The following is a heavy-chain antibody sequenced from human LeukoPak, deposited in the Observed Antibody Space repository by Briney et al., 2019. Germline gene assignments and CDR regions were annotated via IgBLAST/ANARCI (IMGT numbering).Heavy chain of an antibody. Sequence: SETLSLTCTVSGGSISSSSYYWGWIRQPPGKGLEWIGYIYHSGSTYYNPSLKSRVTISVDRSKNQFSLKLSSVTAADTAVYYCARDRASTVVIGDGMDVWGQGTTVTVSS. CDR2: IYHSGST. V-gene: IGHV4-39*07. CDR3: ARDRASTVVIGDGMDV. D-gene: IGHD4-23*01. J-gene: IGHJ6*02. CDR1: GGSISSSSYY.